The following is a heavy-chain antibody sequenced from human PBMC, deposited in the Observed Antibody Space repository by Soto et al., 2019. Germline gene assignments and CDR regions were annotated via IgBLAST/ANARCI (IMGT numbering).Heavy chain of an antibody. CDR1: GFMFTSSA. Sequence: QMQVVQSGPEVKKPGTSVKVSCKTSGFMFTSSAVQWVRQARGQRLEWIGWLVVGSGNTHYAQHFQERVTLSRDMSTGTAYMELRSLRSEDTAVYYCAAVPVLRFVKWLPAYFDYWGQGTLVTVSS. CDR3: AAVPVLRFVKWLPAYFDY. V-gene: IGHV1-58*01. J-gene: IGHJ4*02. D-gene: IGHD3-3*01. CDR2: LVVGSGNT.